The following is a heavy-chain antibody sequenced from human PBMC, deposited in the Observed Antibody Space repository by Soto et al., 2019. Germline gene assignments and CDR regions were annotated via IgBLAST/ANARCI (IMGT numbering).Heavy chain of an antibody. J-gene: IGHJ4*02. V-gene: IGHV3-30-3*01. CDR2: ISDDGINT. CDR1: GFTFNNYA. D-gene: IGHD3-16*01. CDR3: ARGMITFGGY. Sequence: QVRLVESGGGVVQPGRSLRLSCAASGFTFNNYAMYWVRQAPGKGLEWMAVISDDGINTYYADSVKGRFTISRDNSKNTLYLQMNSLRPEDTAVYYCARGMITFGGYWGQGTLVTVSS.